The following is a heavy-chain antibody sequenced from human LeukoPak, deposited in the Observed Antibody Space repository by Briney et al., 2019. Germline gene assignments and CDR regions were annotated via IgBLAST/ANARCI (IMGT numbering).Heavy chain of an antibody. CDR1: VYTFTSYG. J-gene: IGHJ4*02. D-gene: IGHD3-9*01. Sequence: GASVKVSCKASVYTFTSYGISLVRQAPGQGLEWMGWISAYNGNTNYAQKLQGRVTMTTDTSTSTAYMELRSLRSDDTAVYYCARDVLRYFDWLLNLDYWGQGTLVTVSS. CDR3: ARDVLRYFDWLLNLDY. V-gene: IGHV1-18*01. CDR2: ISAYNGNT.